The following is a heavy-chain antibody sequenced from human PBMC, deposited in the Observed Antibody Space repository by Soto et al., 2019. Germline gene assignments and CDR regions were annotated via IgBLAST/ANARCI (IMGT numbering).Heavy chain of an antibody. D-gene: IGHD3-9*01. J-gene: IGHJ6*02. Sequence: EVQLLESGGGLVQPGGSLRLSCAASGFTFSSYAMNWVRQAPGKGLEWVSAISGGGGSTYYADSVKGRFTISKDNSKNTLHLQMNSLRAEDTAVYYCAKGDDILTGFMDVWGQGTPVTVSS. V-gene: IGHV3-23*01. CDR3: AKGDDILTGFMDV. CDR2: ISGGGGST. CDR1: GFTFSSYA.